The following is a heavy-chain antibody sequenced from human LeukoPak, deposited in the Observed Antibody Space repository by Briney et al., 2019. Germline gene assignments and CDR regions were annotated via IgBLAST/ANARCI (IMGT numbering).Heavy chain of an antibody. V-gene: IGHV3-74*01. CDR3: ATDYDRGMGY. J-gene: IGHJ4*02. CDR2: LIQDGSSE. D-gene: IGHD3-16*01. Sequence: GGSLRLSCAVSGITFSNYWMHWVRQAPGKGLVWVSHLIQDGSSEFYADSVKGRFTISRDNAKNTLYLQMNSLRADDTAVYDFATDYDRGMGYWGLGTLVTVSS. CDR1: GITFSNYW.